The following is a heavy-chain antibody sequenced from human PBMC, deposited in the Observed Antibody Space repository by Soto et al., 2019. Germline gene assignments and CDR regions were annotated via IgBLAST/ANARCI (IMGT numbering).Heavy chain of an antibody. J-gene: IGHJ4*02. Sequence: EVQLVESGGGLVQPGGSLRLSCAASGFIFTNYWINWVRQAPGKGLEWVANINLAGSDRRYVDSVKGRFTISRDNAKNSVYLQMNSLRDDDTAVYYCASARSSVGAPGGFIEFWGQGSLVTVSS. D-gene: IGHD1-26*01. CDR1: GFIFTNYW. CDR3: ASARSSVGAPGGFIEF. CDR2: INLAGSDR. V-gene: IGHV3-7*03.